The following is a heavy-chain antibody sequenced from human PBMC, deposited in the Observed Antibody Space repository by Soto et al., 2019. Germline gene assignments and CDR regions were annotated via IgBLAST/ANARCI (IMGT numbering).Heavy chain of an antibody. CDR1: AFTFNTFW. D-gene: IGHD5-12*01. Sequence: GGSLRLSCAASAFTFNTFWMHWVRQAPGKGLVWVSRINSDGTKTTYADSVKGRFTISRDNAKNTVYLQMNSLRAEDTAVYYCATVATNSYNWVDPWGQGTLVTVSS. V-gene: IGHV3-74*01. J-gene: IGHJ5*02. CDR2: INSDGTKT. CDR3: ATVATNSYNWVDP.